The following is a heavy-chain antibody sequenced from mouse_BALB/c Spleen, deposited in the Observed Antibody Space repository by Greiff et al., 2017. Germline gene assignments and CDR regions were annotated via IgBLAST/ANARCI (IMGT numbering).Heavy chain of an antibody. V-gene: IGHV5-12-1*01. CDR2: ISSGGGST. D-gene: IGHD1-2*01. CDR3: ARQDYGLYYYAIDY. J-gene: IGHJ4*01. CDR1: GFAFSSYD. Sequence: EVKLVESGGGLVKPGGSLKLSCAASGFAFSSYDMSWVRQTPEKRLEWVAYISSGGGSTYYPDTVKGRFTISRDNAKNTLYLQMSSLKSEDTAMYYCARQDYGLYYYAIDYWGQGTSVTVSS.